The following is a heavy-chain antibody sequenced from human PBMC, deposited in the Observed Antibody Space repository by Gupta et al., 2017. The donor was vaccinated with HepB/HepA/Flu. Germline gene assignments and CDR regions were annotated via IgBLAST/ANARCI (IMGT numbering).Heavy chain of an antibody. D-gene: IGHD2-2*03. J-gene: IGHJ1*01. CDR3: ARDGYCSSTSCLPEYFQH. V-gene: IGHV3-33*01. CDR1: GFTCSSSG. Sequence: QVQLVESGGGVVQPGRSLRLSCAASGFTCSSSGMPWVRPAPGKGLEGVAVIWFDGSNKYYADSVKGRFTISRDNSKNTLYLQMNSLRAEDTAVYYCARDGYCSSTSCLPEYFQHWGQGTLVTVSS. CDR2: IWFDGSNK.